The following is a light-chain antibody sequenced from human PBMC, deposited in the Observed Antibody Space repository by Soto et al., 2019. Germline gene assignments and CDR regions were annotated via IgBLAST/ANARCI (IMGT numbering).Light chain of an antibody. CDR1: QGISSY. Sequence: IQLTQSPSSLSASVGDIVTITCRASQGISSYLAWYQQKPGKAPKLLIYAASTLQSGVPSRFSGSGPGTDFTFTISSLQPEDIATYYCQKYDNLPLNFGGGTKVDIK. J-gene: IGKJ4*01. V-gene: IGKV1-9*01. CDR2: AAS. CDR3: QKYDNLPLN.